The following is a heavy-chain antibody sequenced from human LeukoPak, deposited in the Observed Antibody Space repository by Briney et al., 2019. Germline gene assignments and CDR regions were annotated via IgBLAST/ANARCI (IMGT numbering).Heavy chain of an antibody. D-gene: IGHD6-19*01. CDR1: GYTFTSYD. CDR2: MNPNSGNT. CDR3: ASIAVAGTQNFDY. V-gene: IGHV1-8*01. J-gene: IGHJ4*02. Sequence: ASVKVSCKASGYTFTSYDINWVRQATGQGLEWMGWMNPNSGNTGYAQKFQGRVTMTRNTSISTAYMELSSLRSEDTAVYYCASIAVAGTQNFDYWGQGTLVTVSS.